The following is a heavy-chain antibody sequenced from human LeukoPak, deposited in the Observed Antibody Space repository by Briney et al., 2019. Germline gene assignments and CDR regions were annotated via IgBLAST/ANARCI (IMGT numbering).Heavy chain of an antibody. V-gene: IGHV4-34*01. CDR1: GGSFSGCY. Sequence: SETLPLTCAVYGGSFSGCYWSWIRQPPGKGLEWIGEINHSGSTNYNPSLKSRVTISVDTSKNQFSLKLSSVTAADTAVYYCARGSWEMVFDYWGQGTLVTVSS. J-gene: IGHJ4*02. D-gene: IGHD1-26*01. CDR3: ARGSWEMVFDY. CDR2: INHSGST.